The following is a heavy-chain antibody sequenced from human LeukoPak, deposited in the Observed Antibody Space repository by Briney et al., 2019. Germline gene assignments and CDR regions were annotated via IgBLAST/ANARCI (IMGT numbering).Heavy chain of an antibody. CDR1: GYSISSGYY. CDR3: ASLVGATTYYYYMDV. CDR2: IYHSGST. Sequence: PSETLSLTCAVSGYSISSGYYWGWIRQPPGKELEWIGSIYHSGSTYYNPSLKSRVTISVDTSKNQFSLKLSSVTAADTAVYYCASLVGATTYYYYMDVWGKGTTVTVSS. D-gene: IGHD1-26*01. J-gene: IGHJ6*03. V-gene: IGHV4-38-2*01.